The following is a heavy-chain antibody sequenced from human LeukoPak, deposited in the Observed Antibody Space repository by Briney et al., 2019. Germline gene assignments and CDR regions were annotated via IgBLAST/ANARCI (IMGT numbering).Heavy chain of an antibody. D-gene: IGHD4-17*01. Sequence: GRSLRLSCAASGFTFSSYGMHWVRQAPGKGLEWVAVISYDGSNKYYADSVKGRFTISRDNSKNTLYLQMNSLRAEDTAVYYCAKVHDYGDHLGGLGFDYCGQGTLVTVSS. J-gene: IGHJ4*02. CDR2: ISYDGSNK. V-gene: IGHV3-30*18. CDR1: GFTFSSYG. CDR3: AKVHDYGDHLGGLGFDY.